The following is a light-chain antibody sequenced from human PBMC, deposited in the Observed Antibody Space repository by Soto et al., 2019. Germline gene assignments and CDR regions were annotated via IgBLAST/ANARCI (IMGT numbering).Light chain of an antibody. CDR1: QSISSY. CDR2: AAS. J-gene: IGKJ4*01. Sequence: DIQMTQSPSSLSASVGDRVTITCRASQSISSYLNWYQQKPGKAPKLLIYAASSLQSGVPSRFSGSGSGTDFTLTISSLQSEDIGTYYCQQYNNSPLTFGGGTKVDSK. V-gene: IGKV1-39*01. CDR3: QQYNNSPLT.